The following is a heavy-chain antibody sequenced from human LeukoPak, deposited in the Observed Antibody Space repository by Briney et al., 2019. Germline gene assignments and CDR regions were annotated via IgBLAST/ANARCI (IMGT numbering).Heavy chain of an antibody. CDR1: RFTFSNYW. D-gene: IGHD2-15*01. CDR2: INSDGRDT. CDR3: ARGYCSDGSCSRPFDY. J-gene: IGHJ4*02. V-gene: IGHV3-74*01. Sequence: GGSLRLSCAASRFTFSNYWMHWVRQAPGKGLVWVSRINSDGRDTSYADSVKGRFTISRDNAKNTLYPQMNSLGAEDTAVYYCARGYCSDGSCSRPFDYWGQGTQVTVSS.